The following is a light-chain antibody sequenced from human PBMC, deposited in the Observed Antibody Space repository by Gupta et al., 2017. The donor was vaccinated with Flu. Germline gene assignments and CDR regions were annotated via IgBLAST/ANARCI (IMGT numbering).Light chain of an antibody. J-gene: IGLJ1*01. CDR2: DAK. CDR3: QKWDSSSNCWYV. V-gene: IGLV3-21*02. Sequence: ATRMAWDGDKAGISGVIVYQQRLGQAPGLVFYDAKERPTGSPERFCGSNSGKTATRTIIRVEAVEEADYYCQKWDSSSNCWYVFGSGTKVTVL. CDR1: KAGISG.